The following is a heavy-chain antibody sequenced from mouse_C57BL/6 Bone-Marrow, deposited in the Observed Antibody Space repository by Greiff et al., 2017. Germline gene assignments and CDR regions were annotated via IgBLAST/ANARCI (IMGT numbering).Heavy chain of an antibody. D-gene: IGHD1-1*01. CDR1: GYAFTNYL. Sequence: QVQLQQSGAELVRPGTSVKVSCKASGYAFTNYLIEWVKQRPGQGLEWIGVINPGSGGTNYNEKFKGKATLTADKSSSTAYMQLSSLTSEDSAVYFCARRVNYGSSYNFDDWGQGTTLTVSS. CDR2: INPGSGGT. V-gene: IGHV1-54*01. J-gene: IGHJ2*01. CDR3: ARRVNYGSSYNFDD.